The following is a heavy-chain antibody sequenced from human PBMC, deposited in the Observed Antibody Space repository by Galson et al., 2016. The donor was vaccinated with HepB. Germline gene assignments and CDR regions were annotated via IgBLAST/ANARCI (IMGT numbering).Heavy chain of an antibody. J-gene: IGHJ4*02. V-gene: IGHV3-30*18. D-gene: IGHD6-19*01. CDR2: ISYDGSNK. Sequence: SLRLSCAASGFTFRSYGMHWVRQAPGKGLEWVAVISYDGSNKYYADSVRGRFSISRDNSKKTLYLQMNSLRAEDTAVYYCAKEDSIAVAGIGTLDNWGQGTLVTVSS. CDR3: AKEDSIAVAGIGTLDN. CDR1: GFTFRSYG.